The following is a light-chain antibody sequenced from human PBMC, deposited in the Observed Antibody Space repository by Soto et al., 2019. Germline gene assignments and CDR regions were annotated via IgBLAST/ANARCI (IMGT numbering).Light chain of an antibody. CDR3: RQYGSSPTT. Sequence: EIVLTQAPGTLSLSPGERATLSCRASQSVTSNYLAWSQQKLGQAPRLIIFGASIRETGIPERFSGSGSGTECTRSISRLEPEDVEVYHCRQYGSSPTTFGQGTKVDIK. CDR2: GAS. J-gene: IGKJ1*01. V-gene: IGKV3-20*01. CDR1: QSVTSNY.